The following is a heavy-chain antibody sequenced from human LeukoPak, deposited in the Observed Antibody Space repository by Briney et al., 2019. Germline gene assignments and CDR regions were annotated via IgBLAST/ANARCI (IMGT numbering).Heavy chain of an antibody. CDR2: ISSNGGST. D-gene: IGHD1-14*01. V-gene: IGHV3-64*01. CDR3: ATVPEGWALFDY. J-gene: IGHJ4*02. CDR1: GFTFVSYA. Sequence: GGSLRLSCAASGFTFVSYAMHWVRQAPGKGLEYVSGISSNGGSTYYANSVKGRFTISRDNSRNTLYLQMGSLTAEDMAVYYCATVPEGWALFDYWGQGTLVTVSS.